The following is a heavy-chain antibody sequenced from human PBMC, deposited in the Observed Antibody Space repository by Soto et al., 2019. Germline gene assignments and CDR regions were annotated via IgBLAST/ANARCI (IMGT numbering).Heavy chain of an antibody. CDR3: ARGQVVAAQH. Sequence: QLQLQESGSGLVKPSQTLSLTCAVSGGSISSGGYSWSWIRQPPGKGLEWIGYIYHSGSTYYNPSLTSRVTIPVDRSKSQFSLKLSSVPAADTAVYYCARGQVVAAQHWGQGTLVTVSS. CDR1: GGSISSGGYS. D-gene: IGHD2-15*01. J-gene: IGHJ4*02. V-gene: IGHV4-30-2*01. CDR2: IYHSGST.